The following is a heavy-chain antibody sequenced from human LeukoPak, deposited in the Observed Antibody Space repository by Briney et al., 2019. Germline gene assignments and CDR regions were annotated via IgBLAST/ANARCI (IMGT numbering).Heavy chain of an antibody. Sequence: GESLRLSCAASGFTFSSYAMSWVRQAPGKGLEWVSAISGSGGSTYYADSVKGRFTISRDNSKNTLYLQMNSLRAEDTAVYYCAKDTFIMITFGGVIVEPRDDYWGQGTLVTVSS. J-gene: IGHJ4*02. CDR2: ISGSGGST. CDR1: GFTFSSYA. D-gene: IGHD3-16*02. V-gene: IGHV3-23*01. CDR3: AKDTFIMITFGGVIVEPRDDY.